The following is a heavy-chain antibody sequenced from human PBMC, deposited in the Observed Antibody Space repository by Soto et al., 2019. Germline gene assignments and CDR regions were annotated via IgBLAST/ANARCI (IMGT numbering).Heavy chain of an antibody. CDR1: GYTFTGYY. V-gene: IGHV1-2*02. Sequence: GASVKVSCKASGYTFTGYYMHWVRQAPGQGLEWMGWINPNSGGTNYAQKFQGRVTRTRDTSISTSYMELSTLGSDDTAVYYCARGVGTTRYYYGRDVWGQGTTVTVSS. J-gene: IGHJ6*02. D-gene: IGHD1-7*01. CDR2: INPNSGGT. CDR3: ARGVGTTRYYYGRDV.